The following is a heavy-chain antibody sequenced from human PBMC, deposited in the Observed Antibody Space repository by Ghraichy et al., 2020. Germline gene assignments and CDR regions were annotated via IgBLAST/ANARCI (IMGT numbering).Heavy chain of an antibody. CDR1: GGTISSYA. CDR3: ARDENTSGWLLNT. V-gene: IGHV1-69*04. D-gene: IGHD6-19*01. CDR2: IIPILGVP. Sequence: SVKVSKASGGTISSYAISWVRQAPGQGLEWMGRIIPILGVPTYAQKFQDRVTITADKSTGTAYLEVSSVRSEDTAIYYCARDENTSGWLLNTWGQGTLVTVSS. J-gene: IGHJ5*02.